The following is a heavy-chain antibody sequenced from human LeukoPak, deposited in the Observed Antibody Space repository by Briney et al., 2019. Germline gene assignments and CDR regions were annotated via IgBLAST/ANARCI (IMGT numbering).Heavy chain of an antibody. CDR3: ARAAGTAGYCSSTSCYRYYYGMDV. D-gene: IGHD2-2*03. CDR1: GYTFTGYY. Sequence: ASVKVSCKASGYTFTGYYMHWVRQAPGQGLEWMGWINHNSGGTNYAQKFQGRVTMTRDTSISTAYMELSRLRSDDTAVYYCARAAGTAGYCSSTSCYRYYYGMDVWGQGTTVTVSS. J-gene: IGHJ6*02. V-gene: IGHV1-2*02. CDR2: INHNSGGT.